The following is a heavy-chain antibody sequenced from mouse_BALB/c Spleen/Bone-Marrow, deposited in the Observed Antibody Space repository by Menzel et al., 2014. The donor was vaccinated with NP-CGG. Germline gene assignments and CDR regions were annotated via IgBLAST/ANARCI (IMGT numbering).Heavy chain of an antibody. Sequence: QAQLQQPGAELVRPGTSVKASCKASGYAFTNYLIEWVKQRPGQGLEWIGVINPGSGGTNYNEKFKGKATLTADKSSSTAYIQLSSLTSDDSAVHFCANRYDYATDYWGQGTSVTVSS. J-gene: IGHJ4*01. CDR3: ANRYDYATDY. D-gene: IGHD2-14*01. V-gene: IGHV1-54*03. CDR1: GYAFTNYL. CDR2: INPGSGGT.